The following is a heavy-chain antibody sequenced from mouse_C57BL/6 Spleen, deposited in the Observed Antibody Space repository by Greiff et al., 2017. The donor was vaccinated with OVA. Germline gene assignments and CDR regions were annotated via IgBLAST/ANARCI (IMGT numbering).Heavy chain of an antibody. V-gene: IGHV1-72*01. CDR1: GYTFTSYW. CDR3: ARSPHYYGSFDY. J-gene: IGHJ2*01. CDR2: IDPSSGGT. D-gene: IGHD1-1*01. Sequence: VQLQQPGAELVKPGASVKLSCKASGYTFTSYWMHWVKQRPGRGLEWIGRIDPSSGGTKYNEKFKSKATLTVDKPSSTAYMQLSSLTSEDSAVYYCARSPHYYGSFDYWGQGTTLTVSS.